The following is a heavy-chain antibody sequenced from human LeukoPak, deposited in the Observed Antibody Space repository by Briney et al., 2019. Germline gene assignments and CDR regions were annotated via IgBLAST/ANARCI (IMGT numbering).Heavy chain of an antibody. CDR1: GGSISSYY. J-gene: IGHJ3*02. V-gene: IGHV4-59*01. CDR2: IYYSGST. CDR3: ARAMGIAVALGAFDI. D-gene: IGHD6-19*01. Sequence: SETLSLTCTVPGGSISSYYWSWIRQPPGKGLEWIGYIYYSGSTNYNPSLKSRVTISVDTSKNQFSLKLSSVTAADTAVYYCARAMGIAVALGAFDIWGQGRMVTVSS.